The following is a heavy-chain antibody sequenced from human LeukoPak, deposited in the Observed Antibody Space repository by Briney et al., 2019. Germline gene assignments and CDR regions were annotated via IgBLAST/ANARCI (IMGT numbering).Heavy chain of an antibody. V-gene: IGHV4-34*01. CDR2: INHSGST. CDR1: GGSFSGYY. D-gene: IGHD2-2*01. Sequence: SETLSLTCAVYGGSFSGYYWSWIRQPPGKGLEWIGEINHSGSTNYNPSLKSRVTLSVDTSKNQFSLKLSSVTAADTAVYYCARVVVPAAIHYWGQGTLVTVSS. J-gene: IGHJ4*02. CDR3: ARVVVPAAIHY.